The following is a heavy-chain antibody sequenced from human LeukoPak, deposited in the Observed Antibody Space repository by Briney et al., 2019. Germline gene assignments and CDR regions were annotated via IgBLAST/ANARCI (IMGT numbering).Heavy chain of an antibody. J-gene: IGHJ4*02. Sequence: PSETLSLTCTVSGGSISSSSYYWGWIRQPPGKGLEWIGSIYYSGSTYYNPSLKSRVTISVDTSKNQFSLKLSSVTAADTAVYYCARQDRSERWYYFDYWGQGTLVTVSS. CDR1: GGSISSSSYY. D-gene: IGHD5-24*01. CDR3: ARQDRSERWYYFDY. V-gene: IGHV4-39*07. CDR2: IYYSGST.